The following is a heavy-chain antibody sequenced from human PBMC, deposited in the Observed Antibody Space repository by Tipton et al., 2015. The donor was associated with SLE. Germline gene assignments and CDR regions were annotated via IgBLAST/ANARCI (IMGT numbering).Heavy chain of an antibody. D-gene: IGHD6-13*01. CDR1: GGSISSYY. V-gene: IGHV4-59*12. CDR3: ARAQRLVRWFDP. Sequence: TLSLTCTVSGGSISSYYWSWIRQPPGKGLEWIGYIYYSGSTNYNPSLKSRVTISVDTSKKQFSLKLSSVTAADTAVYYCARAQRLVRWFDPWGQGTLVTVSS. CDR2: IYYSGST. J-gene: IGHJ5*02.